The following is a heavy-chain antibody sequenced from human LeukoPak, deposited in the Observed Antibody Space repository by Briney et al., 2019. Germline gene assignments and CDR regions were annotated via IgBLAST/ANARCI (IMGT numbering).Heavy chain of an antibody. CDR2: INPNSGGT. V-gene: IGHV1-2*02. Sequence: GASVKVSCKASGYTFTSYYMHWVRQAPGQGLEWMGWINPNSGGTNYAQKFQGRVTMTRDTSISTAYMELSRLRSDDTAVYYCAREGGGNAYYYDSSGYYYGHAFDIWGQGTMVTVSS. J-gene: IGHJ3*02. CDR1: GYTFTSYY. D-gene: IGHD3-22*01. CDR3: AREGGGNAYYYDSSGYYYGHAFDI.